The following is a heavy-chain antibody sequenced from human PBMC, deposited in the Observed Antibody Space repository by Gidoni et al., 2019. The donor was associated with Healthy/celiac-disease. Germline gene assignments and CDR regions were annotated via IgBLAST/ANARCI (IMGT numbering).Heavy chain of an antibody. Sequence: QVQLQESGPGLVKPSQTLSLTCTVSGGSISSGDYYWSWIRQPPGKGLEWIGYIYYSGSTYYNPSLKSRVTISVDTSKNQFSLKLSSVTAADTAVYYCARGKVVEMATTNAYYFDYWGQGTLVTVSS. J-gene: IGHJ4*02. CDR1: GGSISSGDYY. CDR2: IYYSGST. CDR3: ARGKVVEMATTNAYYFDY. D-gene: IGHD1-1*01. V-gene: IGHV4-30-4*01.